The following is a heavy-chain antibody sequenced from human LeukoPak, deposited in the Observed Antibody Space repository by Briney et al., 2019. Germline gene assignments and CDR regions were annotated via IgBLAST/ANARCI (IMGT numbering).Heavy chain of an antibody. CDR3: ARGARIAVAGRLNWFDP. CDR2: INPNSGGT. D-gene: IGHD6-19*01. CDR1: GYTFTGYY. V-gene: IGHV1-2*02. Sequence: ASVKVSCKASGYTFTGYYMHWVRQAPGQGLEWMGWINPNSGGTNYAQRFQGRVTMTRDTSISTAYMELSRLRSDDTAVYYCARGARIAVAGRLNWFDPWGQGTLVTVSS. J-gene: IGHJ5*02.